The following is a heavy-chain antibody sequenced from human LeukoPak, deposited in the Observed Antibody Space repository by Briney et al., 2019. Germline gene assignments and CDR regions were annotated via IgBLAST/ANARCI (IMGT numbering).Heavy chain of an antibody. Sequence: GGSLRLSCAASGFTFSSYWMSWVRQAPGKGLEWVANIKQDGSNKYYADSVKGRFTISRDNSKNTLYLQMNSLRAEDTAVYYCARDLGGGWASSGYPLFDYWGQGTLVTVSS. CDR3: ARDLGGGWASSGYPLFDY. J-gene: IGHJ4*02. CDR1: GFTFSSYW. CDR2: IKQDGSNK. V-gene: IGHV3-7*01. D-gene: IGHD3-22*01.